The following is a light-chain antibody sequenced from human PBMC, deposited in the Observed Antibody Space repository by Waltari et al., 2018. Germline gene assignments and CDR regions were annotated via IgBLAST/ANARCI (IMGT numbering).Light chain of an antibody. Sequence: QSALTQPASVSGSPGQSITISCTGTSSDVGGYNYVSWYQQHPGKAPKLMIYDVSKLASGVSNRFSGSKSGNTASLTISGLQAEDEADYYCSSYISSSTLELFGGGTSLTVL. CDR1: SSDVGGYNY. J-gene: IGLJ2*01. CDR3: SSYISSSTLEL. CDR2: DVS. V-gene: IGLV2-14*03.